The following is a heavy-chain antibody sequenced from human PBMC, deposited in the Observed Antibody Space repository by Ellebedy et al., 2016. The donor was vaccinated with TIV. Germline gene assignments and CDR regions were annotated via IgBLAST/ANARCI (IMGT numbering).Heavy chain of an antibody. Sequence: KVSXXGSGYSFTSYWIGWVRQMPGKGLEWMGIIYPGDSDTRYSPSFQGQVTISADKSISTAYLQWSSLKASDTAMYYCARSSSTVTFYGMDVWGQGTTVTVSS. D-gene: IGHD4-17*01. J-gene: IGHJ6*02. CDR1: GYSFTSYW. CDR3: ARSSSTVTFYGMDV. CDR2: IYPGDSDT. V-gene: IGHV5-51*01.